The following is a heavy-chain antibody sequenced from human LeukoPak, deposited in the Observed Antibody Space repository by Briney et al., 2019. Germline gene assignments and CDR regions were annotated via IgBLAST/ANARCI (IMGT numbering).Heavy chain of an antibody. D-gene: IGHD2-15*01. CDR3: AREENCSGGSCYYY. CDR1: GYTFTAYY. Sequence: ASVKVSCKASGYTFTAYYMHWVRQAPGQGLEWMGRINPNSGDTNYAQKFQGRVTMTRDTSISTAYMELSRLTSDDTAVYYCAREENCSGGSCYYYWGQGTLVTVSS. CDR2: INPNSGDT. J-gene: IGHJ4*02. V-gene: IGHV1-2*06.